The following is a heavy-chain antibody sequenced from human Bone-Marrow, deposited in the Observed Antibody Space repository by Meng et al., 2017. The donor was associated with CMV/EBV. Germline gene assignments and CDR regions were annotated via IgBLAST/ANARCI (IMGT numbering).Heavy chain of an antibody. V-gene: IGHV3-30*04. Sequence: YGITFSSYAMHWVRQAPGKGLEWVAVISYDGSNKHYADSVKGRFTISRDNSKNTLYLQMNSLRAEDTAVYYCARGGDYDFWSGYLDYWGQGTLVTVSS. CDR1: GITFSSYA. D-gene: IGHD3-3*01. J-gene: IGHJ4*02. CDR3: ARGGDYDFWSGYLDY. CDR2: ISYDGSNK.